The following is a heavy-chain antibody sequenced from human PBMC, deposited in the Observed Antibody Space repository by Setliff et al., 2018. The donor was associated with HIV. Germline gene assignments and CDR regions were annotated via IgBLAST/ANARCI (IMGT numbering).Heavy chain of an antibody. D-gene: IGHD1-26*01. Sequence: PSETLSLTCTVSGGSISSGDYYWSWIRQPPGKGLEWIGYIYYSGSTDYNPSLKSRVIMSVDTSKNQFSLKLSSVTAADTAVYYCARGGELLHAPFYWYFDLWGRGTLVTVSS. V-gene: IGHV4-30-4*08. J-gene: IGHJ2*01. CDR2: IYYSGST. CDR3: ARGGELLHAPFYWYFDL. CDR1: GGSISSGDYY.